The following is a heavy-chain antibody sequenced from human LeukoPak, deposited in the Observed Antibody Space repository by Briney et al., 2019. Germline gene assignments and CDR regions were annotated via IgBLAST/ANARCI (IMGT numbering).Heavy chain of an antibody. CDR1: GGSFSGYY. D-gene: IGHD3-22*01. V-gene: IGHV4-34*01. J-gene: IGHJ5*02. CDR3: AREEYYDSSGYYQNWFDP. Sequence: SETLSLTCAVYGGSFSGYYWSWIRQPPGKGLEWIGEINHSGSTNYNPSLKSRVTISVDTSKSQFSLKLSSVTAADTAVYYCAREEYYDSSGYYQNWFDPWGQGTLVTVSS. CDR2: INHSGST.